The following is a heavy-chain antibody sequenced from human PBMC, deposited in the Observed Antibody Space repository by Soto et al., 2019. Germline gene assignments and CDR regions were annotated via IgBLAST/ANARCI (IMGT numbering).Heavy chain of an antibody. CDR1: GRSMSGYY. J-gene: IGHJ1*01. V-gene: IGHV4-4*07. D-gene: IGHD3-10*01. CDR3: AGEDYYAPVFYAV. Sequence: SETLSLTCTVSGRSMSGYYWSWIRQPAGERLEWIGRIYTSGTTDFNPSLKGRVTMSVDTSKNQFSLKLTSVTAADTALYYCAGEDYYAPVFYAVGGRGTRVPVPP. CDR2: IYTSGTT.